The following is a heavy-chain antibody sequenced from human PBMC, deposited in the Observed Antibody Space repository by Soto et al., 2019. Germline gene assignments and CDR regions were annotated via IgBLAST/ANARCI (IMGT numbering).Heavy chain of an antibody. CDR1: GFTVSSNY. CDR2: IYSGGST. J-gene: IGHJ6*02. V-gene: IGHV3-53*04. CDR3: ARDPGDWATPSVPGFMDV. D-gene: IGHD2-2*01. Sequence: GGSLRLSCAASGFTVSSNYMSWVRQAPGKGLEWVSVIYSGGSTYYADSVKGRFTIYRHNSKNTLYLQMNSLRAEDTAVYYCARDPGDWATPSVPGFMDVWGQGTTVTVSS.